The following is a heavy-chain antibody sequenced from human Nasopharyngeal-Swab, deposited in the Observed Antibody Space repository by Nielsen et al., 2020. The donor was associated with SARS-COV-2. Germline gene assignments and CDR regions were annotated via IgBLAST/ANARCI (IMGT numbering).Heavy chain of an antibody. D-gene: IGHD6-13*01. Sequence: GESLKISCAASGFTFSNAWMSWVRQAPGKGLEWVGRIKSKTDGGTTDYAAPVKGRLTISRDDSKNTLYLQMNSLKTEDTAVYYCTTGYSSSWYYYYGMDVWGQGTTVTVSS. J-gene: IGHJ6*02. CDR2: IKSKTDGGTT. CDR3: TTGYSSSWYYYYGMDV. CDR1: GFTFSNAW. V-gene: IGHV3-15*01.